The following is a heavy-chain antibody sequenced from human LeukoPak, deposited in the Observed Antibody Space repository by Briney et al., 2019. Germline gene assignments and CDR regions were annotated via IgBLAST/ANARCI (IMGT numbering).Heavy chain of an antibody. V-gene: IGHV3-30*04. CDR3: AKAGYCTTTSRPSFDY. J-gene: IGHJ4*02. CDR1: AFTFSSYA. CDR2: VWSDGTNK. Sequence: GSLRLSCASSAFTFSSYAMHWVRQAPGKGLEWVAVVWSDGTNKYYPDSVKGRFTISRDNSRRTLYLQMNSLRAEDTAVYYCAKAGYCTTTSRPSFDYWGQGTLVTVSS. D-gene: IGHD2-2*03.